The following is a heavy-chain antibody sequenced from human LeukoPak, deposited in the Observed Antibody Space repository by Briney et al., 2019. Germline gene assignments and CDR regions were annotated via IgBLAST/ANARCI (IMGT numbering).Heavy chain of an antibody. CDR3: AKRLLWFGEFDSFDY. CDR1: GFTFSSYA. D-gene: IGHD3-10*01. V-gene: IGHV3-30*04. Sequence: GGSLRLSCAASGFTFSSYAMHWVRQAPGKGLEWVAVISYDGSNKYYADSVKGRFTISRDNSKNTLYLQMNSLRAEDTAVYYCAKRLLWFGEFDSFDYWGQGTLVTVSS. CDR2: ISYDGSNK. J-gene: IGHJ4*02.